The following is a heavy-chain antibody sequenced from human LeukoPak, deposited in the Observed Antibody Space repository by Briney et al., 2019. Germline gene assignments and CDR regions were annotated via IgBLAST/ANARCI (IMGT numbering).Heavy chain of an antibody. CDR1: GSTFSSYA. D-gene: IGHD1-26*01. V-gene: IGHV3-23*01. CDR3: AKVIVGAKAFDY. CDR2: ISGSGGTT. J-gene: IGHJ4*02. Sequence: GGSLRLSCAASGSTFSSYAMSWVRQAPGKGLEWVSAISGSGGTTDYADSVKGRFTISGDNSKNTLYLQMDSLRAEDTAVYYCAKVIVGAKAFDYWGQGTLVTVSS.